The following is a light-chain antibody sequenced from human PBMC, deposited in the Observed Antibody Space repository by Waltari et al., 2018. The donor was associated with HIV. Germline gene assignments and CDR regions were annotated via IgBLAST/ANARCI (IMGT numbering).Light chain of an antibody. V-gene: IGLV1-47*01. CDR2: RNY. CDR3: EAWDSTLKETL. CDR1: TSNLETHW. Sequence: SPLTQPPSASGTPARTVTITRSGSTSNLETHWVNCYEQLPGTAPKLPIYRNYKRPSGVPERFSAPKSGASASLVVSGLRSEDEADYYCEAWDSTLKETLFGGGTKLTVL. J-gene: IGLJ3*02.